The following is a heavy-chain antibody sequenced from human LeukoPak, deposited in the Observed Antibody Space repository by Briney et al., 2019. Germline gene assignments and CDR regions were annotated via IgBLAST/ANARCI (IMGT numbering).Heavy chain of an antibody. Sequence: ASVEVSCKASGYTFTSYGISWVRQAPGQGLEWMGWISAYNGNTNYAQKLQGRVTMTTDTSTSTAYMELRSLRSDDTAVYYCARGYCSSTSCYGAFDIWGQGTMVTVSS. CDR1: GYTFTSYG. CDR3: ARGYCSSTSCYGAFDI. CDR2: ISAYNGNT. J-gene: IGHJ3*02. V-gene: IGHV1-18*01. D-gene: IGHD2-2*01.